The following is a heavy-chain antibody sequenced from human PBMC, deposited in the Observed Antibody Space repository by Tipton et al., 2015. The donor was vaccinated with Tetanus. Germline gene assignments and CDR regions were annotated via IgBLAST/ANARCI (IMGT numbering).Heavy chain of an antibody. J-gene: IGHJ4*02. CDR1: GLTFSRYA. CDR3: AKDGGYSSGWYVGY. V-gene: IGHV3-30*14. D-gene: IGHD6-19*01. Sequence: SLRLSCAASGLTFSRYALHWVRQAPGHGLEWVAIISFDGTYRYYADSAKGRFTISRDNSKNTVYLQMNSLRAEDTAVYYCAKDGGYSSGWYVGYWDQGTLVTVSS. CDR2: ISFDGTYR.